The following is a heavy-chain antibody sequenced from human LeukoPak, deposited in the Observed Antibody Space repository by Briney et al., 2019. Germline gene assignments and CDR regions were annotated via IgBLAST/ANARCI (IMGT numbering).Heavy chain of an antibody. CDR3: ARGSDSSGWYARGTGHLYI. J-gene: IGHJ4*02. CDR1: GFTFIDYY. V-gene: IGHV3-11*01. Sequence: PVGALRLSCAASGFTFIDYYMSWIRQAPGKGLEWVSYISRSGSTIYYADSVKGRFTISRDNAKNSLYLQMNSLRAEDKGVYYCARGSDSSGWYARGTGHLYIWGRGHLVLVSS. CDR2: ISRSGSTI. D-gene: IGHD6-19*01.